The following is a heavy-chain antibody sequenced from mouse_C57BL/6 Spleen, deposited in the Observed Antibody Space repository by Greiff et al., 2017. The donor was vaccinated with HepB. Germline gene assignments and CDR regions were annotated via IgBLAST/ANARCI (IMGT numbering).Heavy chain of an antibody. Sequence: QVQLQQSGAELVRPGPSVKVSCKASGYAFTNYLIEWVKQRPGQGLEWIGVINPGSGGTNYNEKFKGKATLTADKSSSTAYMQLSSLTSEDSAVYFCARSGIRGYFDVWGTGTTVTVSS. CDR1: GYAFTNYL. CDR3: ARSGIRGYFDV. V-gene: IGHV1-54*01. CDR2: INPGSGGT. J-gene: IGHJ1*03.